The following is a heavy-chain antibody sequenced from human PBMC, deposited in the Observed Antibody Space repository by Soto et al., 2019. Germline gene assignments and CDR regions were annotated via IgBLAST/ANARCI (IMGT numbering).Heavy chain of an antibody. Sequence: SETLSLTCTVSGGSVSSGGYYWSWIRQHPGKGLEWIGYIYYSGSTYYNPSLKSRVTISLDTSKNQFSLKLSSVTAADTAVYYCARNPPVLSYFDYRGQGTLVTVSS. J-gene: IGHJ4*02. CDR3: ARNPPVLSYFDY. D-gene: IGHD4-17*01. CDR2: IYYSGST. CDR1: GGSVSSGGYY. V-gene: IGHV4-31*03.